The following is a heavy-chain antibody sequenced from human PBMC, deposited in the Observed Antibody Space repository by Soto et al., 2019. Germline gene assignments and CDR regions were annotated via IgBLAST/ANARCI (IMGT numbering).Heavy chain of an antibody. Sequence: QVQLQESGPGLVKPSETLSLTCTVSGGSVSSDSFYWSWIRQPPGKGLEWIGYTYYSGTTSYNPSLKSRVTISVDTSKNQFSLKLSSVTAADTAVYYCARANLAAAGTVYYWGQGTLVPVSS. D-gene: IGHD6-13*01. CDR2: TYYSGTT. V-gene: IGHV4-61*01. CDR1: GGSVSSDSFY. J-gene: IGHJ4*02. CDR3: ARANLAAAGTVYY.